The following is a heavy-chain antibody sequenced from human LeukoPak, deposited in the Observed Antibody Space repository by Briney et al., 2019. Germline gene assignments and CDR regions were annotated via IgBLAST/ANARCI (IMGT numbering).Heavy chain of an antibody. V-gene: IGHV3-53*04. J-gene: IGHJ6*02. CDR3: ARSAARLRYYYAMDV. D-gene: IGHD6-6*01. CDR1: GFSVSNTY. CDR2: IYSGDSGVST. Sequence: GGSLRLSCAASGFSVSNTYMSWVRQAPGKGLEWVSVIYSGDSGVSTYCADSVKGRFTISRHNSKNTLYLQMSSLRAEDTAVYFCARSAARLRYYYAMDVWGQGTTVTVCS.